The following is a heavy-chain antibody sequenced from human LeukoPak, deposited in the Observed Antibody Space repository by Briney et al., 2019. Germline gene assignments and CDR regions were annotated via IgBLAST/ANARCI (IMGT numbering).Heavy chain of an antibody. CDR1: GGSISSYY. Sequence: SETLSLTCTVSGGSISSYYWSWIRQPPGMGLEWIAYIYYSGNTRYNPSLKSRVTISVDTSKNQFSLKLSSVTAADTAVYYCARHEVGYCDGGSFPYYFDQWGQGTLVTVSS. CDR2: IYYSGNT. CDR3: ARHEVGYCDGGSFPYYFDQ. V-gene: IGHV4-59*08. J-gene: IGHJ4*02. D-gene: IGHD2-15*01.